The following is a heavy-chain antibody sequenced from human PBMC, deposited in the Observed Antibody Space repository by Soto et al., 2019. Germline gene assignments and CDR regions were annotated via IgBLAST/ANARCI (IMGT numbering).Heavy chain of an antibody. CDR3: ARDDNYYYYIDV. V-gene: IGHV3-66*01. J-gene: IGHJ6*03. CDR2: IYSGGST. Sequence: GGSLRLSCAASGFTVSSNYMSWVRQAPGKGLEWVSVIYSGGSTYYADSVKGRFTISRDNSKNTLYLQMNSLRAEDTAVYYCARDDNYYYYIDVWGKGTTVTGSS. D-gene: IGHD3-22*01. CDR1: GFTVSSNY.